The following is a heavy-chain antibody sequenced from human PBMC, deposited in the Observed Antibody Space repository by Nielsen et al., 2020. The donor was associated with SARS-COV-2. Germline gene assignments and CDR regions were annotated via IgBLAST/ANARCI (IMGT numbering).Heavy chain of an antibody. D-gene: IGHD6-19*01. V-gene: IGHV3-9*01. Sequence: GGSLRLSCAASGFTFDDYAMHWVRQAPEKGLEWVSGISWNSGSIGYADSVKGRFTISRDNAKNSLYLQMNSLRAEDTALYYCAKLPGKWLGSAVDYWGQGTLVTVSS. CDR1: GFTFDDYA. J-gene: IGHJ4*02. CDR2: ISWNSGSI. CDR3: AKLPGKWLGSAVDY.